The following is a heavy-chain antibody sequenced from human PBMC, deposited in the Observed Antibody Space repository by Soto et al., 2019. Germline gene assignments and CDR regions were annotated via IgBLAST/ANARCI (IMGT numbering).Heavy chain of an antibody. CDR1: GGSISSSNW. J-gene: IGHJ4*02. CDR3: ASVDDSSGALN. V-gene: IGHV4-4*02. Sequence: QVQLQESGPGLVKPSGTLSLTCAVSGGSISSSNWWSWVRQPPGKGLEWIGEIYHSGSTNYNPSLKSXXTXSXXKSKNQFSLKLSFVTAAATAVYYCASVDDSSGALNWGQGTLVTVSS. CDR2: IYHSGST. D-gene: IGHD3-22*01.